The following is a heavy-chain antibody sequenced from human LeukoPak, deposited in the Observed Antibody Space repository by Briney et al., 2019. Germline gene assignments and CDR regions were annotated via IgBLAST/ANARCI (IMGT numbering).Heavy chain of an antibody. V-gene: IGHV3-15*07. Sequence: GGSLRLSCAASGFIVTNAWMNRVRQAPGKGLEWVGRIQSKTDGGKTDYAAPVKGRFTISRDDSKNTLYLQMNSLKTEDTAIYYCTTGIRGDWGQGTLVTVSS. CDR2: IQSKTDGGKT. J-gene: IGHJ4*02. D-gene: IGHD3-3*02. CDR1: GFIVTNAW. CDR3: TTGIRGD.